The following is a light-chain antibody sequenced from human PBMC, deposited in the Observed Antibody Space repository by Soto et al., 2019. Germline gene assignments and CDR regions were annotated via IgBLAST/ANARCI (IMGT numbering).Light chain of an antibody. CDR2: KES. V-gene: IGKV1-5*03. J-gene: IGKJ1*01. Sequence: DIQLTRSPSTLSASVGDRGTITCRASRSISSWLAWYQQKPGKAPKILIYKESTLESGVPSNFSGSGSGTELSLTISRLQPEDFATYYCQKYNAYPWTFGQGTKVDIK. CDR1: RSISSW. CDR3: QKYNAYPWT.